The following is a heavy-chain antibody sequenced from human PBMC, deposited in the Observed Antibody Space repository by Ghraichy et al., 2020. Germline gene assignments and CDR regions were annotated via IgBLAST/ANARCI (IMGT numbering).Heavy chain of an antibody. CDR2: ISSRSSFI. Sequence: GGSLRLSCEAPGFTFSSYSINWVRQAPGKGTEWISYISSRSSFISYADSVKGRFTISRDNAKNSLFLQMNSLRDEDTAVYYCARASSVVRYYYYDAMDVWGQGTTVTVSS. V-gene: IGHV3-48*02. J-gene: IGHJ6*02. CDR3: ARASSVVRYYYYDAMDV. D-gene: IGHD4-23*01. CDR1: GFTFSSYS.